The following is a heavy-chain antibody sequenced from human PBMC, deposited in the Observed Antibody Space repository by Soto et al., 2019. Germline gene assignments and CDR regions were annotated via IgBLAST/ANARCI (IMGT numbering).Heavy chain of an antibody. J-gene: IGHJ5*02. Sequence: QVQLQESGPGLVKPSQTLSLTCTVSGGSISSGDYYWSWIRQHPGKGLEWIGYIYYSGSTYYNPSLKSRVTISVDTSKNQFSLKLSSVTAADMAVYYCARWWSGSRQGFDPWGQGTLVTFSS. CDR2: IYYSGST. V-gene: IGHV4-31*03. D-gene: IGHD3-3*01. CDR3: ARWWSGSRQGFDP. CDR1: GGSISSGDYY.